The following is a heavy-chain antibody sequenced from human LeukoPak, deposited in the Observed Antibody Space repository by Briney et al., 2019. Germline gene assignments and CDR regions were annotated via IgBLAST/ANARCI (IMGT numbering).Heavy chain of an antibody. CDR2: ISWNSGSI. CDR1: GFTFDDYA. Sequence: GGSLRLSCAASGFTFDDYAMHWVRQAPGKGLEWVSGISWNSGSIAYADSVKGRFTISRDNAKNSLYLQMNSLRAEDAALYYCAKDFGRSAYDRPFDYWGQGTLVTVSS. V-gene: IGHV3-9*01. J-gene: IGHJ4*02. CDR3: AKDFGRSAYDRPFDY. D-gene: IGHD5-12*01.